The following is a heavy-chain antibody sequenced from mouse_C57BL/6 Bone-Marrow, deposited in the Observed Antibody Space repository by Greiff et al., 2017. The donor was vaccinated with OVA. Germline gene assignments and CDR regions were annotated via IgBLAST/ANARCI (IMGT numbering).Heavy chain of an antibody. J-gene: IGHJ2*01. D-gene: IGHD1-1*01. CDR2: IDPEDGET. Sequence: VQLQQPGAELVKPGASVKLSCTASGFNIKDYYMHWVKQRTEQGLEWIGRIDPEDGETKYDPKFQGKATITADTSSTTAYMKLSSLTSEDTAVYYCARSLFYYYDSSVYYFAYWGQGTTLTVSA. CDR1: GFNIKDYY. CDR3: ARSLFYYYDSSVYYFAY. V-gene: IGHV14-2*01.